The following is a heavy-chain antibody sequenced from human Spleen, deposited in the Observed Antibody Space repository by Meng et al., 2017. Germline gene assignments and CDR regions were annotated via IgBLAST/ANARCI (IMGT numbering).Heavy chain of an antibody. J-gene: IGHJ6*02. Sequence: GGSLRLSCAASGFSFSEYYMNWVRQAPGKGLEWVSSISSSSSYIYYADSVKGRFTISRDNAKNSLYLQMNSLRAEDTAVYYCARGGGHHGAYDYGMDVWGQGTTVTVSS. CDR1: GFSFSEYY. CDR2: ISSSSSYI. V-gene: IGHV3-21*01. CDR3: ARGGGHHGAYDYGMDV.